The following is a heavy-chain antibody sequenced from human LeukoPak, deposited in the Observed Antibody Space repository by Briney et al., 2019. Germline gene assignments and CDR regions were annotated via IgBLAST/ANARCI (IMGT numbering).Heavy chain of an antibody. CDR2: IIPIFDTA. V-gene: IGHV1-69*13. CDR3: ARAPVVPAATWFDP. D-gene: IGHD2-2*01. CDR1: GGTFSSYA. J-gene: IGHJ5*02. Sequence: SVKVSCKASGGTFSSYAISWVRQAPGQGLEWMGGIIPIFDTANYAQKFQGRVTITADESTSTAYMELSSLRSEDTAVYYCARAPVVPAATWFDPWGQGTLVTVSS.